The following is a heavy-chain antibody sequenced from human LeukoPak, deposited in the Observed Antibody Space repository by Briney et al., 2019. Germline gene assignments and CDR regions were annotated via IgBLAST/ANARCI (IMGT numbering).Heavy chain of an antibody. Sequence: SETLSLTCTVSAGSISSYYWSWIRQPAGKGLEWIGRIYTSGSTNYNPSLKSRVTMSVDTSKNQFSLKLSSVTAADTAVYYCARGLRFLEWYYSDYWGQGTLVTVSS. CDR2: IYTSGST. D-gene: IGHD3-3*01. V-gene: IGHV4-4*07. J-gene: IGHJ4*02. CDR1: AGSISSYY. CDR3: ARGLRFLEWYYSDY.